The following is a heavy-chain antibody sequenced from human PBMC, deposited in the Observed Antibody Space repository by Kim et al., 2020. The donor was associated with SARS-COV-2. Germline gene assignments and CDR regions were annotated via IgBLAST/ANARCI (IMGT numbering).Heavy chain of an antibody. CDR1: GFTFSSYG. D-gene: IGHD3-9*01. J-gene: IGHJ6*02. V-gene: IGHV3-30*18. Sequence: GGSLRLSCAASGFTFSSYGMHWVRQAPGKGLEWVAVISYDGSNKYYADSVKGRFTISRDNSKNTLYLQMNSLRAEDTAVYYWAKERRWYFDWLPYYYYYGMDVWGQGTTVTVSS. CDR3: AKERRWYFDWLPYYYYYGMDV. CDR2: ISYDGSNK.